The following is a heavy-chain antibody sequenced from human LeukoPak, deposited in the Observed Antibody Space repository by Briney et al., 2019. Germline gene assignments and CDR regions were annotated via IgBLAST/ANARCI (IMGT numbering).Heavy chain of an antibody. Sequence: SGGSLRLSCAASGFTFDVYAMHWIRQPPGKGLEWIGYIYYSGSTNYNPSLKSRVNISVDTSKNQFSLKLSSVTAADTAVYYCARSSGATQGADGDGAFDIWGQGTMVTVSS. D-gene: IGHD1-26*01. CDR3: ARSSGATQGADGDGAFDI. V-gene: IGHV4-59*01. J-gene: IGHJ3*02. CDR1: GFTFDVYA. CDR2: IYYSGST.